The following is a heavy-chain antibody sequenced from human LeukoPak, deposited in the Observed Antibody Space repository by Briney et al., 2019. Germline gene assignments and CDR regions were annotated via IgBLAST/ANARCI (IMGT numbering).Heavy chain of an antibody. D-gene: IGHD3-3*01. Sequence: GGSLRLSCAASGFTFSSYAMHWVRQAPGKGLEWVAVISYDGSNKYYADSVKGRFTISRDNSKNTLYLQMNSLRAEDTAVYYCARGGVVIRPYYFDYWGQGTLVTVSS. CDR3: ARGGVVIRPYYFDY. V-gene: IGHV3-30-3*01. CDR2: ISYDGSNK. J-gene: IGHJ4*02. CDR1: GFTFSSYA.